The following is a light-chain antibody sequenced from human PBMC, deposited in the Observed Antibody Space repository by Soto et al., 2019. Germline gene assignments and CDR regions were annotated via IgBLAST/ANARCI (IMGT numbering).Light chain of an antibody. V-gene: IGKV3-20*01. Sequence: IGVSQSPAALSVYKGERATLSCRASQSVSSNLAWYQQKPGQAPRLLIYGGSSRATGIPVRFSGSGSETDFTLTITRLEPEDFAVYYCQQYSSSRTFGQGTMVAIK. J-gene: IGKJ1*01. CDR3: QQYSSSRT. CDR2: GGS. CDR1: QSVSSN.